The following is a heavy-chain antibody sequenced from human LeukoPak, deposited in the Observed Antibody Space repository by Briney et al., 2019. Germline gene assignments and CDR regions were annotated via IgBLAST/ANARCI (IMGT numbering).Heavy chain of an antibody. CDR1: GFTFSSYA. J-gene: IGHJ4*02. V-gene: IGHV3-23*01. D-gene: IGHD3-10*01. CDR3: AKDRRIGSGSFPFDY. CDR2: ISGSGGST. Sequence: GGSLRLSCAASGFTFSSYAMSRVRQAPGKGLEWVSAISGSGGSTYYADSVKGRFTISRDNSKNTLYLQMNSLRAEDTAVYYCAKDRRIGSGSFPFDYWGQGTLVTVSS.